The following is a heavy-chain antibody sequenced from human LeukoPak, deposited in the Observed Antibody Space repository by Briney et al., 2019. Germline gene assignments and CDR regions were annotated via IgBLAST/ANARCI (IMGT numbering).Heavy chain of an antibody. D-gene: IGHD3-10*01. CDR3: ARGLWFGQYRMGAFDI. CDR1: GFTFSSYA. J-gene: IGHJ3*02. V-gene: IGHV3-30*02. Sequence: GGSLRLSCAASGFTFSSYAMHWVRQAPGKGLEWVAFIRYDGSNKYYADSVKGRFTISRDNSKNTLYLQMNSLRAEDTAVYYCARGLWFGQYRMGAFDIWGQGTMVTVSS. CDR2: IRYDGSNK.